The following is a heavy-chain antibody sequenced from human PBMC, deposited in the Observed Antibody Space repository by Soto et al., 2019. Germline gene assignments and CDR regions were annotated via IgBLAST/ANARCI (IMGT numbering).Heavy chain of an antibody. J-gene: IGHJ2*01. CDR3: ARGDCSSTSCYYWYFDL. V-gene: IGHV4-59*01. D-gene: IGHD2-2*01. CDR1: GGSISSYY. Sequence: QVQLQESGPGLVKPSETLSLTCTVSGGSISSYYWSWIRQPPGKGLEWIGYIYYSGSTNYNPSLKSRVAISVDTSKNQFSLKLSSVTAADTAVYYCARGDCSSTSCYYWYFDLWGRGTLVTVSS. CDR2: IYYSGST.